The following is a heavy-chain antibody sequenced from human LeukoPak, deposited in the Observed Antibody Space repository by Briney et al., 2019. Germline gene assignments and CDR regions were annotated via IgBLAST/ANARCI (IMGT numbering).Heavy chain of an antibody. J-gene: IGHJ4*02. Sequence: ASVKVSCTVSGYTLTELSMHWVRQAPGKGLEWMGGFDPEDGETIYAQKFQGRVTMTEDTSTDTAYMELSSLRSEDTAVYYCATDTYYYDSSGYTAVHDYWGQGTLVTVSS. CDR2: FDPEDGET. CDR3: ATDTYYYDSSGYTAVHDY. CDR1: GYTLTELS. D-gene: IGHD3-22*01. V-gene: IGHV1-24*01.